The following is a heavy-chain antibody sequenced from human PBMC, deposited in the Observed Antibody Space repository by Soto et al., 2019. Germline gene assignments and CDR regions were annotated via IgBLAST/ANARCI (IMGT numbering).Heavy chain of an antibody. V-gene: IGHV3-23*01. CDR2: ISSGGYST. D-gene: IGHD6-19*01. CDR1: EFTFSTYG. J-gene: IGHJ4*02. CDR3: AKGEWLGDY. Sequence: PGGSLRLSCAVSEFTFSTYGMTWVRQAPGKGLEWVSAISSGGYSTYYADSVKGRFTISRDNSKKTLYLRMDSLRAEDTAVYYCAKGEWLGDYWGQGILVTVSS.